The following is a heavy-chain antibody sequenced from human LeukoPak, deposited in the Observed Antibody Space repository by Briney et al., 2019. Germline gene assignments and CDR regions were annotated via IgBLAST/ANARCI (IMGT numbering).Heavy chain of an antibody. CDR1: GGTFSSYA. V-gene: IGHV1-69*06. D-gene: IGHD1-26*01. Sequence: ASVKVSCKASGGTFSSYAISWVRRAPGQGLEWMGGIIPIFGTANYAQKFQGRVTITADKSTSTAYMELSSLRSEDTAVYYCARDYSGSYTGYFDYWGQGTLVTVSS. CDR3: ARDYSGSYTGYFDY. CDR2: IIPIFGTA. J-gene: IGHJ4*02.